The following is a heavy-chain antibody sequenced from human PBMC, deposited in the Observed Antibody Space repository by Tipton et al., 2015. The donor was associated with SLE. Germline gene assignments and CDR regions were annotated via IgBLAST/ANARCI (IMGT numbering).Heavy chain of an antibody. Sequence: TLSLTCTVSGGSISSSVYYWGWIRQPPGKGLEWIGDIYYRGTTYYNPSLKSPVTISVDMSKNQFSLKLHSVTAADTAVYFCARGPPGSLDYWGQGTLVTVSS. CDR1: GGSISSSVYY. CDR2: IYYRGTT. J-gene: IGHJ4*02. V-gene: IGHV4-39*07. CDR3: ARGPPGSLDY.